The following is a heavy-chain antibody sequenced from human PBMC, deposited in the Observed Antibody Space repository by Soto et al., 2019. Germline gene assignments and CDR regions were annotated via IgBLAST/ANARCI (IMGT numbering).Heavy chain of an antibody. D-gene: IGHD1-1*01. CDR2: ISGSDGAT. J-gene: IGHJ4*02. Sequence: XGALLLSFRASGFTFRSYAMSWVRQTSGKGLEWVSTISGSDGATYYAYSVKGRFTISRDNSRNTLYLQMNSLRAEDSAIYYCAKYAGLSPGVRYNFDYWGPGTLVTVSS. V-gene: IGHV3-23*01. CDR3: AKYAGLSPGVRYNFDY. CDR1: GFTFRSYA.